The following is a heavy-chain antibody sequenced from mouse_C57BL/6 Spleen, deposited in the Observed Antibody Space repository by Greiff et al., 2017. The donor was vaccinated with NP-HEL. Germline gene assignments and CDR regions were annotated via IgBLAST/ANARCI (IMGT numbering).Heavy chain of an antibody. J-gene: IGHJ3*01. Sequence: QVQLQQPGAELVKPGASVKMSCKASGYTFTSYWITWVKQRPGQGLEWIGDIYPGSGSTTYNEKFKCKATLTVDTSSSTAYMQLSSLTSEDSAVYYCARQGDGYYVPAYWGQGTLVTVSA. D-gene: IGHD2-3*01. CDR3: ARQGDGYYVPAY. V-gene: IGHV1-55*01. CDR2: IYPGSGST. CDR1: GYTFTSYW.